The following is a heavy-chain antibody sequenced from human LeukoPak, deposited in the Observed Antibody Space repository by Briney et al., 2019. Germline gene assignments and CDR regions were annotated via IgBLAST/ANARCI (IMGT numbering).Heavy chain of an antibody. V-gene: IGHV3-15*01. J-gene: IGHJ3*02. CDR3: TTYTYYDFWSDPAGAFDI. Sequence: GGSLRLSCAASGFTFSNAWMSWVRQAPGKGLEWVGRIKSKTDGGTTDYAAPVKGRFTISRDDSKNTLYLQMNSLKTEDTAVYYCTTYTYYDFWSDPAGAFDIWGQGTMVTVSS. CDR2: IKSKTDGGTT. D-gene: IGHD3-3*01. CDR1: GFTFSNAW.